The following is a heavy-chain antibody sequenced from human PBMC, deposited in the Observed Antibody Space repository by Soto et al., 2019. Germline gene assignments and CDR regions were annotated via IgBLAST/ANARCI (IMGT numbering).Heavy chain of an antibody. CDR1: GGSVSSSSYY. CDR2: VYYSGST. Sequence: QLQLQESGPGLVKPSETLSLTCTVSGGSVSSSSYYWGLVRQPPVKGLEWIGSVYYSGSTYYNPSFEGPVTITVDKSKDQFSMKLMSLSAADKAVYYCGRLEGLATIAYYFDYWGQGALVTVSS. V-gene: IGHV4-39*01. J-gene: IGHJ4*02. D-gene: IGHD3-9*01. CDR3: GRLEGLATIAYYFDY.